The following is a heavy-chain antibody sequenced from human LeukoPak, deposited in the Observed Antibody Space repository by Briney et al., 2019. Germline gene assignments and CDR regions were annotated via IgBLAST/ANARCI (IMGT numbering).Heavy chain of an antibody. Sequence: SETLSLTCAVYGGSFSGYYWSWIRQHPGKGLEWIGYIYYSGSTYDNPSLKSRVTISVDTSKNQFSLKLSSVTAADTAVYYCARVSAYSSSSSYYYYGMDVWGQGTTVTVSS. CDR2: IYYSGST. CDR1: GGSFSGYY. J-gene: IGHJ6*02. V-gene: IGHV4-31*11. D-gene: IGHD6-6*01. CDR3: ARVSAYSSSSSYYYYGMDV.